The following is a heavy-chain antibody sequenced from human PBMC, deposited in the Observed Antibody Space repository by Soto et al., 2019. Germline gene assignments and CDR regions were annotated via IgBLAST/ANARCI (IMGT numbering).Heavy chain of an antibody. CDR3: ARHLVDDAFDI. V-gene: IGHV4-34*01. Sequence: SETLSLTCAVYGGSFSGYYWSWIRQPPGKGLEWIGEINHSGSTNYNPSLKSRVTISVDTSKNQFSLKLSSVTAADTAVYYCARHLVDDAFDIWGQGTMVTVSS. CDR1: GGSFSGYY. J-gene: IGHJ3*02. CDR2: INHSGST.